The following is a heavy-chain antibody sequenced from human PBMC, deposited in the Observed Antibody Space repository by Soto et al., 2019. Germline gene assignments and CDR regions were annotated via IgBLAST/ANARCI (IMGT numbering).Heavy chain of an antibody. Sequence: QVQLVQSVAEVKKPGASVRVSCNASGYTFTTYGVIWVRQAPGQGLEWMGWISGYTGNTNYAQNLHGRVTLTTDTSTGTAYMDLRSLRSDDTAVYYCARSLSAVPARRGIGDYWGQGTLVTVSS. J-gene: IGHJ4*02. CDR2: ISGYTGNT. D-gene: IGHD2-2*01. CDR1: GYTFTTYG. V-gene: IGHV1-18*04. CDR3: ARSLSAVPARRGIGDY.